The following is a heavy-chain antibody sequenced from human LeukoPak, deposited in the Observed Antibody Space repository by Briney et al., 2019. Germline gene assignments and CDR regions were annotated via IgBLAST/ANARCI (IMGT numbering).Heavy chain of an antibody. CDR3: ATDLISIVVVITPTPA. J-gene: IGHJ5*02. Sequence: GGSLRLSCAASGFTFRNYGMHWVRQAPGKGLEWVAFIRYDGSNKNYADSVKGRFTISRDNSKNTLYLQMNSLRAEDTAVYYCATDLISIVVVITPTPAWGKGALVTVSS. CDR1: GFTFRNYG. CDR2: IRYDGSNK. V-gene: IGHV3-30*02. D-gene: IGHD2-2*01.